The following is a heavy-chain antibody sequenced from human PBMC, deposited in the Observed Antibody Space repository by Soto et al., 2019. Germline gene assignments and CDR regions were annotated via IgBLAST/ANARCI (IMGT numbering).Heavy chain of an antibody. V-gene: IGHV3-23*01. CDR2: ISARGGTT. Sequence: EVQLLESGGDLVQPGGSLRLSCEASGFTFSNYAMSWVRQAPGKGLEWVTGISARGGTTYYVDSVQGRFTISRDNSKNRLYLQMNALRAEDRAVYYCAKDRGFGAGHGMDVWGQGTTVTVSS. CDR1: GFTFSNYA. CDR3: AKDRGFGAGHGMDV. J-gene: IGHJ6*02. D-gene: IGHD3-10*01.